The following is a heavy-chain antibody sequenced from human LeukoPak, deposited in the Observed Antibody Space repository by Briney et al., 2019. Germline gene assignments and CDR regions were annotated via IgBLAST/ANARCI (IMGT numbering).Heavy chain of an antibody. CDR3: AKGVYDSSGYWHY. V-gene: IGHV3-23*01. CDR1: GFTFSSYA. CDR2: ISGSGGST. D-gene: IGHD3-22*01. J-gene: IGHJ4*02. Sequence: PGGSLGLSCAASGFTFSSYAMSWVRQAPGKGLEWVSAISGSGGSTYYADSVKGRFTISRDNSKNTLYLQMNSLRAEDTAVYYCAKGVYDSSGYWHYWGQGTLVTVSS.